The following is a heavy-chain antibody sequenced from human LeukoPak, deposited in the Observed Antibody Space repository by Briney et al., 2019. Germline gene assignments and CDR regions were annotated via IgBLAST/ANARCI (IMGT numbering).Heavy chain of an antibody. CDR3: AKETYCGTTNCLGGWFDA. D-gene: IGHD2-2*01. CDR2: ISGSGGGT. CDR1: GFTFSSYA. J-gene: IGHJ5*02. V-gene: IGHV3-23*01. Sequence: GGSLRLSCAASGFTFSSYAMSWVRQAPGKGLEWVSGISGSGGGTYYADSVKGRLTISRDNSKNTLYLQMNSLRAEDTAVYYCAKETYCGTTNCLGGWFDAWGQGTLVTVSS.